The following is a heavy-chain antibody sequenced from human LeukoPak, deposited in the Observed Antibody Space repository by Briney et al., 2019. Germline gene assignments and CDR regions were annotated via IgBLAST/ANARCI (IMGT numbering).Heavy chain of an antibody. CDR1: GYTFTGYY. CDR3: ARAGGSSLVFYFDY. V-gene: IGHV1-2*02. D-gene: IGHD6-13*01. CDR2: INPNSGGT. Sequence: ASVKVSCKASGYTFTGYYMHWVRQAPGQGLEWMGWINPNSGGTNYAQKFQGRVAMTRDTSISTAYMELSRLRSDDTAVYYCARAGGSSLVFYFDYWGQGTLVTVSS. J-gene: IGHJ4*02.